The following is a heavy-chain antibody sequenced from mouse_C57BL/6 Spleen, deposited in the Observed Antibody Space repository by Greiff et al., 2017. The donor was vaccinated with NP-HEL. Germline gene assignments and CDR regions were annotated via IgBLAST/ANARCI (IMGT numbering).Heavy chain of an antibody. CDR2: ISSGSSTI. CDR3: ATYSNFYWYFDV. Sequence: EVKLQESGGGLVKPGGSLKLSCAASGFTFSDYGMHWVRQAPEKGLEWVAYISSGSSTIYYADTVKGRFTISRDNAKNTLFLQMTSLRSEDTAMYYCATYSNFYWYFDVWGTGTTVTVSS. CDR1: GFTFSDYG. V-gene: IGHV5-17*01. D-gene: IGHD2-5*01. J-gene: IGHJ1*03.